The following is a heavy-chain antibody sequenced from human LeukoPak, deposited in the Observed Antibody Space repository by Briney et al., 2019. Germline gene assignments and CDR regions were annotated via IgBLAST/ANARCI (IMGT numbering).Heavy chain of an antibody. CDR1: GGTSTSAA. J-gene: IGHJ5*02. D-gene: IGHD3-10*01. CDR2: IIPIFGTA. V-gene: IGHV1-69*05. CDR3: ARGRITMVRGGREGYNWFDP. Sequence: SVKVSCKASGGTSTSAAISWVRQAPGQGLEWMGGIIPIFGTANYAQKFQGRVTITTDESTSTAYMELSSLRSEDTAVYYCARGRITMVRGGREGYNWFDPWGQGTLVTVSS.